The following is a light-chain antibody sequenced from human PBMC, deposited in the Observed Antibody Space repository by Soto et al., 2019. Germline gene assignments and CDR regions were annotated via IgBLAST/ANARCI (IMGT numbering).Light chain of an antibody. Sequence: EIVLTQSPATLSVSPGERATLSCRASQSVGSNLAWYQQKPGQAPRLLISDASSRATDIPARFSGSGSGTEFTLTISSLQSEDFAVYYCQQYNSYSPWTFGQGTKVEIK. J-gene: IGKJ1*01. CDR3: QQYNSYSPWT. CDR1: QSVGSN. CDR2: DAS. V-gene: IGKV3-15*01.